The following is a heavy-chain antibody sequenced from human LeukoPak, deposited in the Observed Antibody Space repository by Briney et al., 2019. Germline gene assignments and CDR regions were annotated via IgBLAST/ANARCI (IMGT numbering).Heavy chain of an antibody. V-gene: IGHV1-24*01. CDR1: GYTLTELS. J-gene: IGHJ4*02. CDR2: FDPEDGET. D-gene: IGHD3-22*01. CDR3: ATALTYYYDSSGYYSFDY. Sequence: ASVKVSCKVSGYTLTELSMHWVRQAPGKGLEWMGGFDPEDGETIYAQKFQGRVTMTEDTSTDTAYMELSSLRSEDTAVYYCATALTYYYDSSGYYSFDYWGQGTLVTVSS.